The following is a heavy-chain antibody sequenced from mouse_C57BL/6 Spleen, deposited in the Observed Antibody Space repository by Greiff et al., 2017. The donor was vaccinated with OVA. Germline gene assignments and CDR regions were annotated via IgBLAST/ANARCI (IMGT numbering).Heavy chain of an antibody. V-gene: IGHV5S21*01. CDR2: ISSGGDYI. Sequence: EVMLVESGAGLVKPGGSLKLSCAASGFTFSSYAMSWVRQTPEKRLEWVAYISSGGDYIYYADTVKGRFTISRDNARNTLYLQMSSLKSEDTAMYYCTRGGDFEGAMDYWGQGTSVTVSS. CDR3: TRGGDFEGAMDY. J-gene: IGHJ4*01. CDR1: GFTFSSYA.